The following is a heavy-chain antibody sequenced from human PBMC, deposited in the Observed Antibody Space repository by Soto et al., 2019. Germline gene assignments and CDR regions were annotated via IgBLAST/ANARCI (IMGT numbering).Heavy chain of an antibody. J-gene: IGHJ4*02. Sequence: QVQLQQWGAGLLKPSETLSLTCAVYGGSFSGYYWTWIRQPPGTGLEWIGEINHSGSTNYNPSLKSRVIISVDTSKNQFSLQLTSVTAADTAVYYCARDKITGLFDYWGQGTLVTVSS. CDR3: ARDKITGLFDY. D-gene: IGHD3-10*01. CDR2: INHSGST. CDR1: GGSFSGYY. V-gene: IGHV4-34*01.